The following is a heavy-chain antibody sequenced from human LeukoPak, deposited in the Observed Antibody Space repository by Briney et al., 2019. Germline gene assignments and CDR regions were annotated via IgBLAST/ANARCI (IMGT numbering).Heavy chain of an antibody. CDR2: IGESGSTT. CDR3: AKDYYYGSGSYWGAFDI. J-gene: IGHJ3*02. D-gene: IGHD3-10*01. V-gene: IGHV3-23*01. Sequence: GGSLRLSCAASGFTFSNNAMTWVRQAPGKGHEWVSSIGESGSTTFYADSVKGRFTISRDNAKNTLYLQMNSLRVEDTALYFCAKDYYYGSGSYWGAFDIWGQGTMVTVSS. CDR1: GFTFSNNA.